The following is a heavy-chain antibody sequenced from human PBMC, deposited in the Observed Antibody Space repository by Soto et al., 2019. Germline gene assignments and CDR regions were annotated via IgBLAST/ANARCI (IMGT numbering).Heavy chain of an antibody. Sequence: ASVKVSCKASGYTFTKFHLHWVRLAPGQGLEWMGMIAPSGGSTSYAQKFQGRVTMTRDTSTSTVYMELSSLRSEDTAVYYCARDRYSGYASNWFDPWGQGTLVTVS. CDR3: ARDRYSGYASNWFDP. V-gene: IGHV1-46*01. D-gene: IGHD5-12*01. CDR2: IAPSGGST. J-gene: IGHJ5*02. CDR1: GYTFTKFH.